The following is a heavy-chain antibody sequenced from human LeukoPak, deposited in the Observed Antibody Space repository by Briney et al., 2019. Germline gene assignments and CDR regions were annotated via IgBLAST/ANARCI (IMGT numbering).Heavy chain of an antibody. CDR1: GFTFSGDW. J-gene: IGHJ6*02. CDR3: ARWPDSGTHGMDV. Sequence: GGSLRLSCAASGFTFSGDWMNWVRQAPGKGLEWVANIKEDGSEKNYVDSVKGRFTISRDNARNSMFLQMNTLRAEDTAVYYCARWPDSGTHGMDVWGQGTTVTVSS. CDR2: IKEDGSEK. D-gene: IGHD1-26*01. V-gene: IGHV3-7*05.